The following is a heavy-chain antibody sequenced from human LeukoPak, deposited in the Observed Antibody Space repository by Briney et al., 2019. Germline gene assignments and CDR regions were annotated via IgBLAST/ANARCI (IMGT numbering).Heavy chain of an antibody. D-gene: IGHD3-22*01. J-gene: IGHJ3*02. CDR2: IYYSGST. CDR1: GGSISSGGYY. CDR3: ARVTPDYYDSSGYQSDAFDI. Sequence: SQTLSLTCTVSGGSISSGGYYWSWIRQHPGKGLEWIGYIYYSGSTYYNPSLKSRVTISVDTSKNQFSLKLSSVTAADTAVYYCARVTPDYYDSSGYQSDAFDIWRQGTMVTVSS. V-gene: IGHV4-31*03.